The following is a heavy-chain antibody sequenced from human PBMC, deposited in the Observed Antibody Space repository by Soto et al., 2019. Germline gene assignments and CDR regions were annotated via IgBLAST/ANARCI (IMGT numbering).Heavy chain of an antibody. CDR1: GFTFSSYA. V-gene: IGHV3-23*01. CDR3: AKTANGWFSAFEI. D-gene: IGHD6-19*01. Sequence: EVQLLESGGGLVQPGGSLRLSCAASGFTFSSYAMSWVRQAPGKGLEWVSAISGSGGTTYYADSVKGRFTFSRDNSKNTLYLQMNSLRAEDTAVYYCAKTANGWFSAFEIWGQGTMVTVSS. J-gene: IGHJ3*02. CDR2: ISGSGGTT.